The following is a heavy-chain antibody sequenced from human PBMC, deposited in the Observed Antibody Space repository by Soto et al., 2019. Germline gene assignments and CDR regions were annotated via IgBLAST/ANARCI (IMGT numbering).Heavy chain of an antibody. D-gene: IGHD6-19*01. Sequence: GGSLRLSCAASGFTFDDYAMHWVRQAPGKGLEWVSGISWNSGSIGYADSVKGRFTISRDNAKNSLYLQMNSLRAEDTALYYCAKYREYSSGWYAFDIWGQGTMVTVSS. J-gene: IGHJ3*02. CDR3: AKYREYSSGWYAFDI. V-gene: IGHV3-9*01. CDR2: ISWNSGSI. CDR1: GFTFDDYA.